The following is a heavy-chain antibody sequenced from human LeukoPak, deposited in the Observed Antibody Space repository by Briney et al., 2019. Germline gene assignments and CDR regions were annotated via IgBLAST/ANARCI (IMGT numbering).Heavy chain of an antibody. J-gene: IGHJ4*02. CDR2: ISSSGRSI. D-gene: IGHD6-13*01. CDR1: GFTFRSYD. V-gene: IGHV3-48*03. Sequence: GGSLRLSCAASGFTFRSYDMNWVRQAPGKGLEWASYISSSGRSIYYADSVKGRFTISRDNAKNSLYLQMNSLRAEDTAVYYCARDLGQQLVWGQGTLVTVSS. CDR3: ARDLGQQLV.